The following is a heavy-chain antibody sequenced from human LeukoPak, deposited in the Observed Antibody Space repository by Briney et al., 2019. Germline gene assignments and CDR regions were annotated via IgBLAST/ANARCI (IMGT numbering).Heavy chain of an antibody. CDR2: INPNSGGT. V-gene: IGHV1-2*02. Sequence: ASVKVSCKASGYTFTGYYMHWVRQAPGQGLEWMGWINPNSGGTNYAQKFQGRVTMTRDMSTSTVYMELSSLRSEDTAVYYCARERALRYFDWLLEIDAFDIWGQGTMVTVSS. J-gene: IGHJ3*02. D-gene: IGHD3-9*01. CDR3: ARERALRYFDWLLEIDAFDI. CDR1: GYTFTGYY.